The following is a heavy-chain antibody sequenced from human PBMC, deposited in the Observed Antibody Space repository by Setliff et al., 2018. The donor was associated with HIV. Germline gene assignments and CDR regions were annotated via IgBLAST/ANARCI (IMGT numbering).Heavy chain of an antibody. D-gene: IGHD2-2*01. V-gene: IGHV1-18*01. J-gene: IGHJ5*02. Sequence: ASVKVSCKASSYTLINYGVSWVRQAPGQGLEWMGWIGSYSGYTIYAQKFQDSLTMTTDTSTTTASMELRSLRSDDTAVYYCVRGHCNSDKCWYTWFDPWGQGTLVTVSS. CDR1: SYTLINYG. CDR3: VRGHCNSDKCWYTWFDP. CDR2: IGSYSGYT.